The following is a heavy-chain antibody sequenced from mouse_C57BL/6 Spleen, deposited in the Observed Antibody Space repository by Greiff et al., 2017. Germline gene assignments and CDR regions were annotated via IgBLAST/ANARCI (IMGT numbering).Heavy chain of an antibody. V-gene: IGHV5-17*01. CDR3: ARPHYYSMDY. Sequence: EVQRVESGGGLVKPGGSLTLSCAASGFTFSDYGMHWVRQAPEKGLEWVAYISSGSSTIYYADTVKGRFTISRDNAKNTLFLQMTRLRSEDTAMYYCARPHYYSMDYWGQGTSVTVSS. J-gene: IGHJ4*01. CDR2: ISSGSSTI. CDR1: GFTFSDYG.